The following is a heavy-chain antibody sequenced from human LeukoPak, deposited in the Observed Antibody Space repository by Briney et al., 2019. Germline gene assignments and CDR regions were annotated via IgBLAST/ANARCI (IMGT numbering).Heavy chain of an antibody. CDR2: IRDDGGNK. J-gene: IGHJ6*03. CDR3: AKDPAPMTLSGYYNYHYYMDV. Sequence: GGSLTVSCAASGFTFSRYGMSWVRQAPGKGLEWVSMIRDDGGNKYYADSVKGRFTISRDNSKNTLYLQMNSLRAEDTAVYYCAKDPAPMTLSGYYNYHYYMDVWGKGTTVTVSS. CDR1: GFTFSRYG. V-gene: IGHV3-30*02. D-gene: IGHD3-9*01.